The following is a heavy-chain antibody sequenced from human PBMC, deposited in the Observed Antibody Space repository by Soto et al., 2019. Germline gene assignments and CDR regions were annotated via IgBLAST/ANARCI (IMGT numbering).Heavy chain of an antibody. CDR2: INPSGGST. V-gene: IGHV1-46*01. CDR3: AREGSSSWYPMDV. J-gene: IGHJ6*02. CDR1: GGTFSSYA. D-gene: IGHD6-13*01. Sequence: ASVKVSCKASGGTFSSYAISWVRQAPGQGLEWMGIINPSGGSTSYAQKFQGRVTMTRDTSTSTIYMELSSLRSEDTAVYYCAREGSSSWYPMDVWGQGTTVTVSS.